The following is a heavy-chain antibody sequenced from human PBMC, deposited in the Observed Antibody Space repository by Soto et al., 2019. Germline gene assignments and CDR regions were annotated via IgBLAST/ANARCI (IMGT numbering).Heavy chain of an antibody. Sequence: SETLSLTCAVSGGSISSSNWWSWVRQPPGKGLEWIGEIYHSGSTNYNPSLKSRVTISVDKSKNQFSLKLSSVTAADTAVYYCARVRWCSSTSCYRGVNNWFDPWGQGTLVTVSS. D-gene: IGHD2-2*01. CDR2: IYHSGST. CDR1: GGSISSSNW. CDR3: ARVRWCSSTSCYRGVNNWFDP. J-gene: IGHJ5*02. V-gene: IGHV4-4*02.